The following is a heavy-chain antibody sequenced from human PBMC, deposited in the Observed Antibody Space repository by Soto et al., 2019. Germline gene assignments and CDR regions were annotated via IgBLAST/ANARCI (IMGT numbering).Heavy chain of an antibody. Sequence: QLHLVQSGAVVKKPGASVTVSCSASGYPVTAYYMHWVRQAPGRGREWMGGINPATGAAKYTQTFQGRVTITREPSTSTIFMELRGLTSEDTAVFYFAGGGGVGVAGSAAFDMWGQGTLVTVSS. V-gene: IGHV1-2*02. CDR1: GYPVTAYY. J-gene: IGHJ3*02. CDR3: AGGGGVGVAGSAAFDM. D-gene: IGHD3-3*01. CDR2: INPATGAA.